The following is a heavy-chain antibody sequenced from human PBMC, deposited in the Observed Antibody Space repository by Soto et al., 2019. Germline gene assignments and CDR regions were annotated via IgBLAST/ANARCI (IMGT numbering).Heavy chain of an antibody. CDR3: ARYGYYYGSSAYSGY. J-gene: IGHJ4*02. CDR1: GFNFSTYS. Sequence: EVQLVESGGGLVKPGGSLRLSCAASGFNFSTYSMNWVRQAPGKGLEWVSSISSSSTYIYYADSVKGRFTISRDNAKHSLYLQMNSLRAEDTAVYYCARYGYYYGSSAYSGYWGQGTLVTVS. D-gene: IGHD3-22*01. V-gene: IGHV3-21*06. CDR2: ISSSSTYI.